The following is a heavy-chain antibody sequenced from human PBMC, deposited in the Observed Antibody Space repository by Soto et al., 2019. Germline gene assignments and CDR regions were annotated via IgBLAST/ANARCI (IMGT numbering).Heavy chain of an antibody. Sequence: QVQLVESGGGVVQPGRSLRLSCAASGFTFSTYGMHWVRQAPGKGLEWVAMISYDGTNKYYGDSVKGRFTISRDNSKNTLYLQMNSLRVADKAVYYCAYLGDYWGQGSLVTVSS. V-gene: IGHV3-30*03. CDR1: GFTFSTYG. CDR2: ISYDGTNK. CDR3: AYLGDY. J-gene: IGHJ4*02.